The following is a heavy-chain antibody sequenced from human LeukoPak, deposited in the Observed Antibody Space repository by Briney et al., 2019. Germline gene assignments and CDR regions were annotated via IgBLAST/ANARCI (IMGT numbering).Heavy chain of an antibody. V-gene: IGHV3-30*18. D-gene: IGHD4-17*01. Sequence: GRPLRLSCAASGFILTDYGMHWVRQAPGKGLDWVAFMSYGGGNKYYADSVKGRFTISRDNSKNTLYLQMNTLRAEDTAVYYCAKVGRNYGDYNGWFDPWGQGTLVTVSS. J-gene: IGHJ5*02. CDR1: GFILTDYG. CDR2: MSYGGGNK. CDR3: AKVGRNYGDYNGWFDP.